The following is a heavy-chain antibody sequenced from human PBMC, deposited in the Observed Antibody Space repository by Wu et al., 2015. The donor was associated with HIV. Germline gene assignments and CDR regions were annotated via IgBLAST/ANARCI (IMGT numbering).Heavy chain of an antibody. CDR2: INPYTGHT. D-gene: IGHD1-26*01. CDR1: GYLLTAYP. V-gene: IGHV1-18*01. CDR3: ARSILGGTEYFDL. J-gene: IGHJ4*02. Sequence: QVQLVQSGGEVKRPGASVKVSCKASGYLLTAYPIGWVRQAPGQRPEWMGWINPYTGHTKSAQKFQDRVTMTTDTSTNTAYMELRSLRSDDTAVYFCARSILGGTEYFDLWGQGTLVTVSS.